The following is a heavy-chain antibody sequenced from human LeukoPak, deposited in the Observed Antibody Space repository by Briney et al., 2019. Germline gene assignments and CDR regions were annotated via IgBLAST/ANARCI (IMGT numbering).Heavy chain of an antibody. CDR3: SRERSSGYYFVDN. CDR2: IYYGGST. Sequence: SETLSLTCSVSGASISSYYWSWIRQPPGKGLEYIGYIYYGGSTKYNPSLKSRVTISVDTSKNQFSLKLNSLTAADTAVYYCSRERSSGYYFVDNWAQGTLVTVSS. D-gene: IGHD3-22*01. V-gene: IGHV4-59*01. CDR1: GASISSYY. J-gene: IGHJ4*02.